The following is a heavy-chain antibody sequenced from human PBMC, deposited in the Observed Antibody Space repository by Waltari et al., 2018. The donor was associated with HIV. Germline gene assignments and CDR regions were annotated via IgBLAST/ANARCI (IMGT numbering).Heavy chain of an antibody. J-gene: IGHJ2*01. CDR3: ARDGQSPIHL. V-gene: IGHV1-2*06. CDR1: GYTFTAYY. CDR2: INPNSGGT. Sequence: QVQLVQSGAEVKKPGASVKVSCKASGYTFTAYYLHWVRQVPGQGLEWMGRINPNSGGTNYAQNFQGRVTMTRDTSVTTAYMELSSLRSDDTAVYYCARDGQSPIHLWGRGTLVTVSS.